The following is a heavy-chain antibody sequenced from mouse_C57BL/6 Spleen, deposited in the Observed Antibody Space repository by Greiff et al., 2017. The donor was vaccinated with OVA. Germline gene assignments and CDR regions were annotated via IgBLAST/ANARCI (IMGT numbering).Heavy chain of an antibody. CDR3: ARDPLYYGSSYDY. CDR2: INPYNGGP. Sequence: EVQLVESGPVLVKPGASVKMSCKASGYTFTDYYMNWVKQSHGKSLEWIGVINPYNGGPSYNQKFKGKATLTVDKSSITAYMELNSLTSEDSAVYYCARDPLYYGSSYDYWGQGTTLTVSS. J-gene: IGHJ2*01. CDR1: GYTFTDYY. D-gene: IGHD1-1*01. V-gene: IGHV1-19*01.